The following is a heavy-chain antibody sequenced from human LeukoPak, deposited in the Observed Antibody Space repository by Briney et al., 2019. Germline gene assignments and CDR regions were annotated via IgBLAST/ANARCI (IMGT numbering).Heavy chain of an antibody. V-gene: IGHV5-51*01. CDR2: IYPGDSDT. Sequence: GESLKISCKGSGYSFTNYWIGWVRQMPGKGLEWMGIIYPGDSDTRYSPTFQGQVTISADKSISTAYLQWSSLKASDTAMYYCARQEEAVAGFFDYWGQGTLVTVSS. J-gene: IGHJ4*02. CDR1: GYSFTNYW. CDR3: ARQEEAVAGFFDY. D-gene: IGHD6-19*01.